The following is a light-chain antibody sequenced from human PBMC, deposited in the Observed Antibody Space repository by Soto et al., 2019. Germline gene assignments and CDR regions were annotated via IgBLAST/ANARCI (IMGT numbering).Light chain of an antibody. CDR2: RNN. CDR3: AAWDDSLSGFVV. Sequence: QSVLTQPPSASGTPGQRVTISCSGSSSNIGSNYVYWYQQLPGTAPKLLISRNNERPSGVPDRFSGSKSGTSASLAISGLRSEDEADYYCAAWDDSLSGFVVFGGRTKLTVL. V-gene: IGLV1-47*01. J-gene: IGLJ2*01. CDR1: SSNIGSNY.